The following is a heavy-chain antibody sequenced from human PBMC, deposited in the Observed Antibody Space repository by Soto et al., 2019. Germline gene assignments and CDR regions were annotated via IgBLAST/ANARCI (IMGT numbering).Heavy chain of an antibody. D-gene: IGHD2-15*01. Sequence: QVQLVQSGAEVKKPGSSVKVSCKASGGTFSSYAISWVRQAPGQGLEWMGGIIPIFGTANYAQKFQGRVTITADESASTAYMELSSLRSEDTAVYYCARNLSVVLAATRSAFDIWGQGTMVTVSS. CDR2: IIPIFGTA. J-gene: IGHJ3*02. CDR3: ARNLSVVLAATRSAFDI. V-gene: IGHV1-69*01. CDR1: GGTFSSYA.